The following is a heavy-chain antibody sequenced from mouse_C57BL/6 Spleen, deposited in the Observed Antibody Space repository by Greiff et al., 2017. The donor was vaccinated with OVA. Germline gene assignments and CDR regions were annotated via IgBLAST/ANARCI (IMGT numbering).Heavy chain of an antibody. V-gene: IGHV5-4*01. CDR1: GFTFSSYA. D-gene: IGHD1-1*01. CDR3: ARDVTTVVATWYFDV. Sequence: EVMLVESGGGLVKPGGSLKLSCAASGFTFSSYAMSWVRQTPEKRLEWVATISDGGSYTYYPDNVKGRFTISRDNAKNNLYLQMSHLKSEDTAMYYCARDVTTVVATWYFDVWGTGTTVTVSS. J-gene: IGHJ1*03. CDR2: ISDGGSYT.